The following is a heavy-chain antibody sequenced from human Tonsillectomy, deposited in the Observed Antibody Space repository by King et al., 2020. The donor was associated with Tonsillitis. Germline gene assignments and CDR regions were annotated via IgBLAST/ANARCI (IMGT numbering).Heavy chain of an antibody. CDR2: IKQHGSEK. CDR3: ARGPRGYSYGSYY. V-gene: IGHV3-7*04. J-gene: IGHJ4*02. CDR1: GFTFGSHW. D-gene: IGHD5-18*01. Sequence: VQLVESGGGLVQPGGSLRISCAASGFTFGSHWMSWVRQAPGRGLEWVATIKQHGSEKYYVDSVRGRFTISRDNAENSLYLQMNSLRADDTAVYYCARGPRGYSYGSYYWGQGTLVTVSS.